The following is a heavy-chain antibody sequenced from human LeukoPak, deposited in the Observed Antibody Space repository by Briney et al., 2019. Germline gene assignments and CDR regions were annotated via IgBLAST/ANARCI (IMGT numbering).Heavy chain of an antibody. CDR2: ISSSGSTI. D-gene: IGHD3-10*01. CDR3: ARARRVIITWDY. CDR1: GFTFSRYE. Sequence: GGSLRLSCAVSGFTFSRYEMNWVRQAPGKGLEWVSYISSSGSTIYYADSVKGRFTISRDNAKNSLYLQMNSLRAEDTAVYYCARARRVIITWDYWGQGTLVTVSS. V-gene: IGHV3-48*03. J-gene: IGHJ4*02.